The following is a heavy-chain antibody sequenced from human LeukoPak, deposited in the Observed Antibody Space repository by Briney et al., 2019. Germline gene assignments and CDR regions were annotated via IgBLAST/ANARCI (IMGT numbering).Heavy chain of an antibody. CDR3: ARENTGSYYYYYMDV. V-gene: IGHV4-59*01. CDR1: GGSISTYY. CDR2: VYYSGST. D-gene: IGHD1-26*01. J-gene: IGHJ6*03. Sequence: SETLSLTCNVSGGSISTYYWSWIRQPPGKGLEWIGYVYYSGSTNYNPSLKSRVTISVDTSKNQFSLNLSSVTAADTAVYYCARENTGSYYYYYMDVRGKGTTVTVSS.